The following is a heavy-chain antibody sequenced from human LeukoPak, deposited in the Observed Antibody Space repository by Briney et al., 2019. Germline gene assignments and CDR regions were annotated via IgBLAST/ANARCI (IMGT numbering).Heavy chain of an antibody. V-gene: IGHV4-59*01. D-gene: IGHD6-19*01. Sequence: NPSETLSLTCSVSNGSISSYYWSWIRQPPGKGLEWIGYIYYSGSTNYNPSLKSRVTISVDTSKNQFSLKLSSVTAADTAVYYCARVRRYSSGSEFDYWGQGTLVTVSS. J-gene: IGHJ4*02. CDR2: IYYSGST. CDR1: NGSISSYY. CDR3: ARVRRYSSGSEFDY.